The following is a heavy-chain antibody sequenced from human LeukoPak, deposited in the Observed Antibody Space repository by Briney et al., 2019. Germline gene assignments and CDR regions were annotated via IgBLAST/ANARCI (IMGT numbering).Heavy chain of an antibody. J-gene: IGHJ6*02. CDR1: GFTFSSYG. CDR3: AKDKLRGYSYGYYYYYYYGMDV. CDR2: ISYDGSNK. D-gene: IGHD5-18*01. Sequence: GGSLRLSCAASGFTFSSYGMHWVRQAPGKGLEWVAVISYDGSNKYYADSVKGRFTISRDNSKNTLYLQMNSLRAEDTAVYYCAKDKLRGYSYGYYYYYYYGMDVWGQGTTVTVS. V-gene: IGHV3-30*18.